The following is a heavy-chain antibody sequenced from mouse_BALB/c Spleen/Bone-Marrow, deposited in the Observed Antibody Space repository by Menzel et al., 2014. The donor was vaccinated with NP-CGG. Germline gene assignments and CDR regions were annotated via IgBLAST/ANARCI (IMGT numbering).Heavy chain of an antibody. CDR2: ITSGDSYT. CDR3: ARQDGYDGTWFAY. V-gene: IGHV5-9*02. J-gene: IGHJ3*01. CDR1: GFPFRSYD. Sequence: VQLKESGGGLVKPGGSLKLSCAASGFPFRSYDMSWVRQTPEKRLEWVATITSGDSYTYYPDSVKGRFTISRDNARNTLYLQMSSLRSEDTALYYCARQDGYDGTWFAYWGQGTLVTVSA. D-gene: IGHD2-2*01.